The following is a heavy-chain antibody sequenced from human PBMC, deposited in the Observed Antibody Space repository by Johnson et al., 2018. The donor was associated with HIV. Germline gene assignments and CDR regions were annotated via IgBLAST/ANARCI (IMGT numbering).Heavy chain of an antibody. CDR2: IYSGGSS. Sequence: VQLVESGGGLVQPGGSLRLSCAASDFTVGSIYMSWVRQAPGKGLEWVSLIYSGGSSYYADSVKGRFTISRDTSKNTLYLQMKSLRAEDTALYYCARAYSYGALDIWGQGTMVTVSS. CDR1: DFTVGSIY. D-gene: IGHD1-26*01. CDR3: ARAYSYGALDI. V-gene: IGHV3-66*01. J-gene: IGHJ3*02.